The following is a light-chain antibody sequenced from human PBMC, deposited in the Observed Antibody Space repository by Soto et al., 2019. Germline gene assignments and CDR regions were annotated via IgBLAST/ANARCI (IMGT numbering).Light chain of an antibody. Sequence: QSALTQPPSASGSPGQSVTISCSGTSSDVGAYNYVSWYQQHPGKAPKLMIYEVNKRPSGVPDRFSGSKFGNTASLTVSVLRAEDEADYYCTSFAGRTNYVLFGGGTKLTVL. V-gene: IGLV2-8*01. CDR2: EVN. CDR3: TSFAGRTNYVL. J-gene: IGLJ2*01. CDR1: SSDVGAYNY.